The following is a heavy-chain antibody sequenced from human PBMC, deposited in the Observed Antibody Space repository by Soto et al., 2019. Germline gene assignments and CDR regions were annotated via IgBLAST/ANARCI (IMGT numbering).Heavy chain of an antibody. V-gene: IGHV3-23*01. D-gene: IGHD4-17*01. J-gene: IGHJ6*02. CDR2: ISGSGANT. CDR1: GFTFSSYA. CDR3: AKILTVTTSYYYGMDV. Sequence: EVQLLESGGGLVQPGGSLRLSCAASGFTFSSYAMIWVRQAPGRGLEWVSAISGSGANTYYADSVKGRFTISRDNSKNTLYLQMNSLRAEDTSVYYCAKILTVTTSYYYGMDVWVQGTTVTVSS.